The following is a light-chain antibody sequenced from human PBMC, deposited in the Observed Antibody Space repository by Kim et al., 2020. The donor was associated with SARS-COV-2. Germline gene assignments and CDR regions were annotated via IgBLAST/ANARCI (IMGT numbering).Light chain of an antibody. Sequence: SASVGDRVTITCRASQSIASYLNWYQQKPGKAPKLLMYAASSLQSGVPSRFSGSGSGTDFTLTISSLQPEDFATYYCQQSYSTPQTFGQGTKLEI. CDR2: AAS. V-gene: IGKV1-39*01. CDR1: QSIASY. CDR3: QQSYSTPQT. J-gene: IGKJ2*01.